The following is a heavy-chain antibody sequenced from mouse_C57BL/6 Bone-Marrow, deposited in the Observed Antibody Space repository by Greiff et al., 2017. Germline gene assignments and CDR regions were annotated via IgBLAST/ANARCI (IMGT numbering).Heavy chain of an antibody. Sequence: EVKVVESGGGLVKPGVSLKLSCAASGFTFSSYAMSWVRQTPEKSLEWVATISDGGSYTYYPDNVKGRFTISRDNAKNNLYLQMSHLKSEDTAMYYCAREALGGYFDVWGTGTTVTVSS. CDR1: GFTFSSYA. CDR3: AREALGGYFDV. V-gene: IGHV5-4*01. J-gene: IGHJ1*03. CDR2: ISDGGSYT.